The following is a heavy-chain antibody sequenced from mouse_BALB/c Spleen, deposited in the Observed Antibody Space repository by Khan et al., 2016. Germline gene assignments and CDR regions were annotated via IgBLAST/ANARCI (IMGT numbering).Heavy chain of an antibody. V-gene: IGHV1-7*01. J-gene: IGHJ3*01. CDR1: GYTFTDYW. CDR3: ARWSYYYGSSYGWFAY. CDR2: INPSTGYT. Sequence: QVRLQQSGAEMAKPGASVKMSCKASGYTFTDYWMHWVKQRPGQGLEWIGYINPSTGYTEYNQKFKDKATLTADKSSSTAYMQLSSLTSEDSAVEYCARWSYYYGSSYGWFAYWGQGTLVTVSA. D-gene: IGHD1-1*01.